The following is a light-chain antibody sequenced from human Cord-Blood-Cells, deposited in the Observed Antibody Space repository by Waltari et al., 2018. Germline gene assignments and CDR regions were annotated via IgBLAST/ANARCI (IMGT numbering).Light chain of an antibody. CDR1: QSVSSSY. Sequence: EIVLTQSPGHLSLSLGERATLPCRASQSVSSSYLAWYQQKPGQAPRLLIYGASSRATGIPDRFSGSGSGTDFTLTISRLEPEDFAVYYCQQYGSSQYTFGQGTKLEIK. V-gene: IGKV3-20*01. CDR3: QQYGSSQYT. CDR2: GAS. J-gene: IGKJ2*01.